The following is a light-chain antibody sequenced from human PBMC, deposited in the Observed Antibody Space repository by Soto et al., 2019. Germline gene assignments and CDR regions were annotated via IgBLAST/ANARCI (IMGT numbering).Light chain of an antibody. V-gene: IGLV1-51*01. J-gene: IGLJ1*01. CDR1: SSNIGGNS. CDR2: DDN. Sequence: QSVLTQPPSVSAAPGQKVTISCSGSSSNIGGNSVSWYQQHPGTAPKLLIYDDNKRPSGIPDRFSGSKSGTSATLGITGFQTGDEADYYCGSWDSSLSAYVFGTGTKV. CDR3: GSWDSSLSAYV.